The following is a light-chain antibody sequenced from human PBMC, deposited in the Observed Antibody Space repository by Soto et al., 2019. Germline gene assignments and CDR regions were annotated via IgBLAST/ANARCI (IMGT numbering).Light chain of an antibody. CDR2: RDN. CDR1: SDYIGSNY. Sequence: QCVLTQPPSASGTPGQRVTISCSGSSDYIGSNYVYWYQQLPGTAPKLLIYRDNQRPSGVPDRFSGSRSGTSASLAISGLPSEDEADYYCAAWDDSLNGWVFGGGTKLTAL. CDR3: AAWDDSLNGWV. J-gene: IGLJ3*02. V-gene: IGLV1-47*01.